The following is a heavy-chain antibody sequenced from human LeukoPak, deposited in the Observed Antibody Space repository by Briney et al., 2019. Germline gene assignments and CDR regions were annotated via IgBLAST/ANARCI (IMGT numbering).Heavy chain of an antibody. Sequence: GGSLRLSCAASGFTFSSYSMNWVRQAPGKGLEWVSSISSSSSYIYYADSVKGRFTISRDNAKNSLYLQMNSLRAEDTAVYYCARDPPVVPAAAHFDYWGQGTLVIVSS. CDR3: ARDPPVVPAAAHFDY. V-gene: IGHV3-21*01. J-gene: IGHJ4*02. CDR2: ISSSSSYI. D-gene: IGHD2-2*01. CDR1: GFTFSSYS.